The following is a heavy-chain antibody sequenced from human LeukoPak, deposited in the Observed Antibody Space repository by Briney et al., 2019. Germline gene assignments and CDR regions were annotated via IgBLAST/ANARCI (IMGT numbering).Heavy chain of an antibody. D-gene: IGHD6-13*01. Sequence: PGKSLRLSCAASGFTFSSYGKHWARQAPGTGLEWVAVISYDGSNKYYADSVNGRFTTSRDNSKTTLYLQMNSLRAEDTAVYYCAKVGCSSSWYVHYYYYYGMDVWGQGTTVTVSS. CDR1: GFTFSSYG. V-gene: IGHV3-30*18. CDR3: AKVGCSSSWYVHYYYYYGMDV. CDR2: ISYDGSNK. J-gene: IGHJ6*02.